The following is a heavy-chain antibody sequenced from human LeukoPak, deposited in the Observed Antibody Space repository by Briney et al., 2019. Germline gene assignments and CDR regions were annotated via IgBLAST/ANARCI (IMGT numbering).Heavy chain of an antibody. J-gene: IGHJ4*02. V-gene: IGHV1-46*01. CDR1: GYTFTSYY. CDR3: ARAFPDYDILTGYGHFDY. CDR2: INLSGGST. D-gene: IGHD3-9*01. Sequence: ASVKVSCKASGYTFTSYYMHWVRQAPGQGLEWMGIINLSGGSTSYAQKFQGRVTMTRDTSTSTVYMELSSLRSEDTAVYYCARAFPDYDILTGYGHFDYWGQGTLVTVSS.